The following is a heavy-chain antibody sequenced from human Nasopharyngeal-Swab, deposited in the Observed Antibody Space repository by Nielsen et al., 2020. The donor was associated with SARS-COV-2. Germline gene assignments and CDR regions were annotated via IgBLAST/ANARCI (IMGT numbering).Heavy chain of an antibody. CDR1: GFTFSSYA. CDR3: AKEVDYCSSTSCHEPYFDY. J-gene: IGHJ4*02. CDR2: ISGSGGST. D-gene: IGHD2-2*01. V-gene: IGHV3-23*01. Sequence: GESLKISCAASGFTFSSYAMSWVRQAPGKGLKWVSAISGSGGSTYYADSVKGRFTISRNNSKNTLYLQMNSLRAEDTAVYYCAKEVDYCSSTSCHEPYFDYWGQGTLVTVSS.